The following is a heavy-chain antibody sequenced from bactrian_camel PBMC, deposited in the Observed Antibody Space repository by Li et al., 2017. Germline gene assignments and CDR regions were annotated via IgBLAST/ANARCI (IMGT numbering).Heavy chain of an antibody. Sequence: HVQLVESGGGLVQPGGSLKLSCAVSGFTFSGYYITWVRQAPGKGLEWVCSIYNDGNNIYYADSVTGRFTVSRDSAKNTVSLQMNSLKIEDTAVYYCALGSSRQATMTARGKGTQVTVS. CDR2: IYNDGNNI. D-gene: IGHD3*01. J-gene: IGHJ4*01. CDR1: GFTFSGYY. V-gene: IGHV3-2*01.